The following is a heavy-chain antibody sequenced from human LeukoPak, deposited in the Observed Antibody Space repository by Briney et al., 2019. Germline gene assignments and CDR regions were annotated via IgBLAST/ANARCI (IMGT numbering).Heavy chain of an antibody. CDR3: ASRPDPETYIGYCSSTSCYLGVDY. Sequence: GGSLRLSCAASGFTFSNYHMTWVRQAPGKGLEWVSYISSSSSTIYYADSVKGRFTISRDNAKNSLYLQMNSLRAEDTAVYYCASRPDPETYIGYCSSTSCYLGVDYWGQGTLVTVSS. CDR1: GFTFSNYH. J-gene: IGHJ4*02. V-gene: IGHV3-48*04. CDR2: ISSSSSTI. D-gene: IGHD2-2*01.